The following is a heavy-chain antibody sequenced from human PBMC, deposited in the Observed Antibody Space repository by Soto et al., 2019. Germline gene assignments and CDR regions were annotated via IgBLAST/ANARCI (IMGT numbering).Heavy chain of an antibody. V-gene: IGHV3-23*01. Sequence: GGSLRLSCAASGFTFSSYAMNWVRQAPGKGLEWVSTVIGNGAVTYYADSVKGRFTISRDNSRSTLYLQMNNLRAEDTAIYFCAKVPASLKTFDYWGQGTLVTVSS. D-gene: IGHD2-2*01. CDR3: AKVPASLKTFDY. CDR2: VIGNGAVT. J-gene: IGHJ4*02. CDR1: GFTFSSYA.